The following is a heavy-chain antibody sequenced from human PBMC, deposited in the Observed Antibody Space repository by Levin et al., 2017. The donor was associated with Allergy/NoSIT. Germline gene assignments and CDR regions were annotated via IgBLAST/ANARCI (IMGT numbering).Heavy chain of an antibody. J-gene: IGHJ2*01. CDR2: ISSTGSSI. Sequence: QAGGSLRLSCAASGFTFSDSHMNWVRQAPGKGLQWVSYISSTGSSIYYADSVKGRFTISRDNANNSLYLQMNSLRAEDTAVYYCARDSGWNYGGYFDLWGRGTLVTVSS. CDR1: GFTFSDSH. CDR3: ARDSGWNYGGYFDL. V-gene: IGHV3-48*04. D-gene: IGHD3-16*01.